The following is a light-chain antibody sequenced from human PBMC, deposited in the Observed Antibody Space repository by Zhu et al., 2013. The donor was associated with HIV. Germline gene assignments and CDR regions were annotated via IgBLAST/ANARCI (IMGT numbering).Light chain of an antibody. CDR2: ETS. V-gene: IGKV3-20*01. Sequence: EIVLTQSPATLSLSPGERATLSCRASQSIGRSLAWFQQRPGQPPRPLLYETSTRATGIPARFSGSGSGTDFTLTISRLEPEDFAVYYCQQYGSSSYTFGQGTKLEIK. CDR1: QSIGRS. CDR3: QQYGSSSYT. J-gene: IGKJ2*01.